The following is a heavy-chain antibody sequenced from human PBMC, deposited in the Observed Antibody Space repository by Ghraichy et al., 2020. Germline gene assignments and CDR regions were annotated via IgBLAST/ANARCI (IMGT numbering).Heavy chain of an antibody. D-gene: IGHD6-13*01. CDR2: VSGSGTTT. CDR3: ARGFYSRSWELKWFDP. CDR1: GFTFSDHA. V-gene: IGHV3-23*01. J-gene: IGHJ5*02. Sequence: GGSLRLSCAASGFTFSDHAMSWVRQAPGKGLEWVSTVSGSGTTTYYADSVKGRFTISRDNSKNTLYLQMNSLRVEDTALYYCARGFYSRSWELKWFDPWGQGTLVTVSS.